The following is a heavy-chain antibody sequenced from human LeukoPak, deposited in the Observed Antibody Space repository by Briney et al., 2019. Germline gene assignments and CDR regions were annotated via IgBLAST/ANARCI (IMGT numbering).Heavy chain of an antibody. D-gene: IGHD3-10*01. V-gene: IGHV4-39*07. Sequence: PSETLSLACSVSGVSISSGSNYWGWIRQPPGKTLEWIGSIYSSGSTYYNSSLKSRVIILIDTSKNHFSLTLSSVTAADTAVYYCTRSDGYGLVGIWGQGTMDTVSS. CDR3: TRSDGYGLVGI. CDR2: IYSSGST. J-gene: IGHJ3*01. CDR1: GVSISSGSNY.